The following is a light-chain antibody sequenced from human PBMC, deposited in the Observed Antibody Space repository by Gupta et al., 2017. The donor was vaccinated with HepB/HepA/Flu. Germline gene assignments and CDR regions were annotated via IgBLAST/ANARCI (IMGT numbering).Light chain of an antibody. J-gene: IGLJ2*01. Sequence: YKLSQPLSVSVSPGQTASIPCSGDNLEDKYVCWYQQKPGQTPVVVIYQDSKRPSGIPERFSGSNSGNTATLTITGTHATDEADYYCQAWDSSVVVVFGGGTMLTVL. CDR1: NLEDKY. CDR2: QDS. V-gene: IGLV3-1*01. CDR3: QAWDSSVVVV.